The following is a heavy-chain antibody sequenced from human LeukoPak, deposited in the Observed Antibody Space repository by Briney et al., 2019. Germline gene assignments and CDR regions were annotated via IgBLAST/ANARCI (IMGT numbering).Heavy chain of an antibody. CDR3: ARGTPEFQYYDFWSGSYYYMDV. D-gene: IGHD3-3*01. CDR2: INHSGST. V-gene: IGHV4-34*01. CDR1: GGSFSGYY. Sequence: SETLSLTCAVYGGSFSGYYWSWIRQPPGKGLEWIGEINHSGSTNYNPSLKSRVTISVDTSKNQFSLKLSSVTAADTAVYYCARGTPEFQYYDFWSGSYYYMDVWRKGTTVTVPS. J-gene: IGHJ6*03.